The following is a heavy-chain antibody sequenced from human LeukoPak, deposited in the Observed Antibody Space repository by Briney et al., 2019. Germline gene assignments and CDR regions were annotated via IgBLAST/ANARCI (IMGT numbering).Heavy chain of an antibody. Sequence: GGSLRLSCAASGFSFSNYPMHWVRQAPGKRLKCVSVITTSGGNTSYANSVKGTFIFSRDNSKHTLYLQVGGLRAEDTAVYYCARDLWFGEYFDYWGQGTLVTVSS. CDR1: GFSFSNYP. J-gene: IGHJ4*02. V-gene: IGHV3-64*01. CDR3: ARDLWFGEYFDY. CDR2: ITTSGGNT. D-gene: IGHD3-10*01.